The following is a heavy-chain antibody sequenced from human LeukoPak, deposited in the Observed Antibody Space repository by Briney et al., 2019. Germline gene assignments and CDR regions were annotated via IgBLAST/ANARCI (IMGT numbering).Heavy chain of an antibody. D-gene: IGHD5-12*01. CDR3: ARDRGGGYYWFDP. Sequence: ASETLSLTCTVSGGSIRSYYWSWIRQPAGKGLEWIGRIYSSGSTDYDPSLKSRVTMSVDTSKNQFTLMLTSVTAADTAVYYCARDRGGGYYWFDPWGPGTLVTVSS. CDR1: GGSIRSYY. J-gene: IGHJ5*02. CDR2: IYSSGST. V-gene: IGHV4-4*07.